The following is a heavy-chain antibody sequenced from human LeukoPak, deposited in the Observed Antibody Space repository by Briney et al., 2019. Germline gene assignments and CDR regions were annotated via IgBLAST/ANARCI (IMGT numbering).Heavy chain of an antibody. J-gene: IGHJ5*02. CDR1: GXSVSSSTSY. CDR3: AVRREPYHDYGDPGWFDP. D-gene: IGHD4-17*01. Sequence: PSETLSLTCTVSGXSVSSSTSYWSWIRQPPGKGLEWIGYIYYSGSTNYNPSLKSRVTISVDTSKNQFSLKLSSVTAADTAVYYCAVRREPYHDYGDPGWFDPWGQGTLVTVSS. CDR2: IYYSGST. V-gene: IGHV4-61*01.